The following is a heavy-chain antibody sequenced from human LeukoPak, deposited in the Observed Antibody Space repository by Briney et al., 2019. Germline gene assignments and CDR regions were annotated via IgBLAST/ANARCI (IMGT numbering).Heavy chain of an antibody. Sequence: ASVKVSCKASGYTFTSYDINWVRQATGQGLEWMGWMNPNSGNTGYAQKFQGRVTMTRNTPISTAYMELSSLRSEDTAVYYCARDMVRGVIIPLGYWGQGTLVTVSS. CDR2: MNPNSGNT. J-gene: IGHJ4*02. CDR1: GYTFTSYD. V-gene: IGHV1-8*01. D-gene: IGHD3-10*01. CDR3: ARDMVRGVIIPLGY.